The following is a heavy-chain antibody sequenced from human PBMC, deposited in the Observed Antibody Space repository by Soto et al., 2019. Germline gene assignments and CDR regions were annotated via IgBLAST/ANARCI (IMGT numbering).Heavy chain of an antibody. CDR2: INAGNGNT. J-gene: IGHJ3*02. D-gene: IGHD2-21*02. V-gene: IGHV1-3*01. CDR1: GYTFTSYA. Sequence: ASVKVSCKASGYTFTSYAMHWVRQAPGQRLEWMGWINAGNGNTKYSQKFQGRVTMTTDTSTSSAYMELRSLRSDDTAVYYCARDLPVYCGGDCYSEAFDIWGQGTMVTVSS. CDR3: ARDLPVYCGGDCYSEAFDI.